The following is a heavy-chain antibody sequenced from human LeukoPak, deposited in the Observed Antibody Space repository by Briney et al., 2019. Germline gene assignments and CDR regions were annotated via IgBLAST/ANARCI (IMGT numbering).Heavy chain of an antibody. CDR2: VNGRGDDS. J-gene: IGHJ4*02. CDR3: AKLRTYRPYYFDY. D-gene: IGHD3-16*02. V-gene: IGHV3-23*01. CDR1: EFTFA. Sequence: GGSLRLSCVVSEFTFAVSWVRQAPGKGLEWVSTVNGRGDDSFHADSVKGRFTISRDNSKNTLYLQMNSLRAEDTAVYYCAKLRTYRPYYFDYWGQGTLVTVSS.